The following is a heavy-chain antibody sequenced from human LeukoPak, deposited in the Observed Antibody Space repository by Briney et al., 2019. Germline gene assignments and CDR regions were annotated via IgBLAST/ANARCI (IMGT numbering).Heavy chain of an antibody. J-gene: IGHJ3*02. CDR3: AGPRYSPDAFDI. D-gene: IGHD1-14*01. CDR1: GFTFSSYE. CDR2: ISNSGTIM. V-gene: IGHV3-48*03. Sequence: PGGSLRLSCAASGFTFSSYEMNWVRQAPGKGLEWVSYISNSGTIMYYADSVKGRFTISRDNAKNSLYLQMNSLRAQDTAVYYCAGPRYSPDAFDIWGHGTMVTVSS.